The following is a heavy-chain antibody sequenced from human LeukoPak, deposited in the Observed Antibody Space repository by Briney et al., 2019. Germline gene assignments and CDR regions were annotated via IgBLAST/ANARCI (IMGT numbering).Heavy chain of an antibody. CDR2: IIPIFGTA. Sequence: ASVKVSCKASGGTFSSYAISWVRQAPGQGLEWMGGIIPIFGTANYAQKLQGRVTITADESTSTAYMELSSLRSEDTAVYYCASSNYDILTGYLNWFDPWGQGTLVTVSS. J-gene: IGHJ5*02. CDR3: ASSNYDILTGYLNWFDP. CDR1: GGTFSSYA. V-gene: IGHV1-69*13. D-gene: IGHD3-9*01.